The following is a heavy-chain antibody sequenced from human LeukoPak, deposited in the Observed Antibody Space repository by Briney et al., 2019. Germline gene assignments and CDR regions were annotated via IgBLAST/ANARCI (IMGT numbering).Heavy chain of an antibody. CDR3: ARDGIYSSGWYLS. V-gene: IGHV3-7*01. CDR1: GLTFSSYW. D-gene: IGHD6-19*01. CDR2: IKQDGSEK. Sequence: PGGSLRLSCAASGLTFSSYWMSWVRQAPGKGLEWVANIKQDGSEKYYVDSVKGRFTISRDNAKNSLYLQMNSLRAEDTAVYYCARDGIYSSGWYLSWGQGTLVTVSS. J-gene: IGHJ4*02.